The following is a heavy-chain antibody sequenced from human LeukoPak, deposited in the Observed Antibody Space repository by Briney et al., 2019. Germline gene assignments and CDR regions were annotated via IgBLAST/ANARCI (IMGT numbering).Heavy chain of an antibody. J-gene: IGHJ4*02. V-gene: IGHV4-39*01. CDR3: ARADYDILTGYSPLPDY. Sequence: SGTLSLTCNVSGGSISSSSYYWGWIRQPPGKGLEWIGSIYYSGSTYYNPSLKSRVTISVDTSKNQFSLKLSSVTAADTAVYYCARADYDILTGYSPLPDYWGQGTLVTVSS. CDR2: IYYSGST. D-gene: IGHD3-9*01. CDR1: GGSISSSSYY.